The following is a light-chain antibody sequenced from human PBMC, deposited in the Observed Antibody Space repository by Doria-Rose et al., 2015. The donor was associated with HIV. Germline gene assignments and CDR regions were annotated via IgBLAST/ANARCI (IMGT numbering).Light chain of an antibody. Sequence: IRLTQSPSTLSASVGDRVTITCRASQSISNWIDWSQQKPGQAPKLLIYKASTLQSGVPSRFRGSGSGTEFTLTINSLQPDDFATYYCQHFDKYFSWTFGHGTKVDIK. CDR3: QHFDKYFSWT. J-gene: IGKJ1*01. CDR2: KAS. CDR1: QSISNW. V-gene: IGKV1-5*03.